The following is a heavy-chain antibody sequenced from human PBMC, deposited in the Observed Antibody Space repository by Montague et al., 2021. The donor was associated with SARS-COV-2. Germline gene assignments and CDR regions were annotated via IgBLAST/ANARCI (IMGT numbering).Heavy chain of an antibody. CDR3: ARDKGAATPFDP. Sequence: SLRLSCAASGFTFSNHWMHWVRQLPGKGLVWVSRITTDATNTAYADSVKGRFTVSRDNAKNTLYLQMNSLRVEDTAVYYCARDKGAATPFDPWGQGTLVTVSS. D-gene: IGHD4/OR15-4a*01. CDR1: GFTFSNHW. CDR2: ITTDATNT. V-gene: IGHV3-74*03. J-gene: IGHJ5*02.